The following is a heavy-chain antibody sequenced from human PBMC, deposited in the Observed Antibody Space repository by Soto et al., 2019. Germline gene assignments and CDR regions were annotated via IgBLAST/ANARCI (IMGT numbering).Heavy chain of an antibody. CDR2: IYWDDDK. D-gene: IGHD3-3*01. V-gene: IGHV2-5*02. J-gene: IGHJ4*02. Sequence: QITLNESGPTLVKPTQTLTLTCTFSGFSLTTSGVGVGWIRQSPGKAPEWLALIYWDDDKRYSPSLKSRLTITQDTYKNQVVLTMANLDPADTATYYCAHRVLRTVFGLVTTTAIYFDFWGQGTPVAVSS. CDR3: AHRVLRTVFGLVTTTAIYFDF. CDR1: GFSLTTSGVG.